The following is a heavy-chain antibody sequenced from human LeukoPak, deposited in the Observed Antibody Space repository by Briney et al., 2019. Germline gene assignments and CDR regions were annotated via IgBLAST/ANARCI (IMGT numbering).Heavy chain of an antibody. CDR2: IYSGGST. V-gene: IGHV3-66*02. D-gene: IGHD3-3*01. J-gene: IGHJ3*02. CDR3: ARVAQEYYDFWSGYRDAFDI. CDR1: GFTVSSNY. Sequence: GGSLRLSCAASGFTVSSNYMSWVRQAPGKGLEWVSVIYSGGSTYYADPVKGRFTISRDNSKNTLYLQMNSLRAEDTAVYYCARVAQEYYDFWSGYRDAFDIWGQGTMVTVSS.